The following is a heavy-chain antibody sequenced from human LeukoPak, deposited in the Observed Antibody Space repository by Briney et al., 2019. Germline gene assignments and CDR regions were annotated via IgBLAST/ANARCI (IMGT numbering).Heavy chain of an antibody. V-gene: IGHV1-18*01. CDR3: ASAPYGATVITLEAFDT. D-gene: IGHD4-23*01. CDR1: GYTLISYG. CDR2: ITPYNGNT. J-gene: IGHJ3*02. Sequence: ASVKVSSMASGYTLISYGISWVRQAPGQGLEWMGYITPYNGNTKYAWKLQGRVTMTTDTSTSTAYMELRSLRSEDTAVYYCASAPYGATVITLEAFDTWGQGTMVTVSS.